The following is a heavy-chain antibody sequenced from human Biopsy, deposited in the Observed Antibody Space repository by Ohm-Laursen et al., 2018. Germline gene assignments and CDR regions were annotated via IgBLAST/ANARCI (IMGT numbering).Heavy chain of an antibody. CDR2: INTSGGST. V-gene: IGHV3-23*01. J-gene: IGHJ4*02. Sequence: GSLRLSCAASGFTFSTYWMTWVRQAPGKGLEWVSVINTSGGSTHYAVSVKGRFTISRDNSKNTLYLRMNSLRAEDTAVYYCAKPADSYGSEFYFDFWGQGALVTVSS. D-gene: IGHD4-17*01. CDR1: GFTFSTYW. CDR3: AKPADSYGSEFYFDF.